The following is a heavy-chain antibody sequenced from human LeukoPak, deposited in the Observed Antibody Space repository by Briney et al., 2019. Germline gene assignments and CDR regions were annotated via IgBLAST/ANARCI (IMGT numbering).Heavy chain of an antibody. D-gene: IGHD5-18*01. Sequence: ASVKVSCKASGYTFTSYGISWVRPAPGQGLEWMGWISAYNDNTNYAQKLQGRVTMTTDTSTSTAYMELSSLRSDDTAVYYCARVPSSGYSYGYDCWGQGTLVTVSS. CDR1: GYTFTSYG. CDR2: ISAYNDNT. J-gene: IGHJ4*02. CDR3: ARVPSSGYSYGYDC. V-gene: IGHV1-18*01.